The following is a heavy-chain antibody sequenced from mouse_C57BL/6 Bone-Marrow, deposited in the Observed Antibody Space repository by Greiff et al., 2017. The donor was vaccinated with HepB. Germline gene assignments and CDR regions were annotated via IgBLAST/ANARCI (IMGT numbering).Heavy chain of an antibody. CDR3: AFLAHYYGSSYVGYFDV. Sequence: QVQLQQSGAELVGPGTSVKVSCKASGYAFTNYLIEWVKQRPGQGLEWIGVINPGSGGTNYNEKFKGKATLTADKSSSTAYMQLSSLTSEDSAVYFCAFLAHYYGSSYVGYFDVWGTGTTVTVSS. J-gene: IGHJ1*03. CDR1: GYAFTNYL. CDR2: INPGSGGT. V-gene: IGHV1-54*01. D-gene: IGHD1-1*01.